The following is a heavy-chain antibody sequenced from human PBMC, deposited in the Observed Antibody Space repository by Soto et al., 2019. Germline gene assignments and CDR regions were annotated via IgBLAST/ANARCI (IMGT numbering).Heavy chain of an antibody. CDR3: ARDPGYCSGGVCYRYMDV. Sequence: EMQLVESGGGLVNPGGSLRLSCVASGLIVNNNYMNWVRQAPGKGLEWVSVIQSGSSASYADFVMGRFTISRHTSKNMVYLQMNSLRAEDTGIYYCARDPGYCSGGVCYRYMDVWGKGTTVTVSS. D-gene: IGHD2-8*02. V-gene: IGHV3-53*04. CDR1: GLIVNNNY. J-gene: IGHJ6*03. CDR2: IQSGSSA.